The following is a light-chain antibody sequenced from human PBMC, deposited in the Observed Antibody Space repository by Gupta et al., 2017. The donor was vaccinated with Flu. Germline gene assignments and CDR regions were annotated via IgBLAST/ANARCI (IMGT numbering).Light chain of an antibody. Sequence: IVLTQSPGTLSSSPGERATLSCRASQSVSSSYLAWYQQKPGQAPRLLIYGASSRATGIPDRFSGSGSGTDFTLTISRLEPEDFAVYYCQQYGSSRALTFGGGTKVEIK. J-gene: IGKJ4*01. V-gene: IGKV3-20*01. CDR2: GAS. CDR1: QSVSSSY. CDR3: QQYGSSRALT.